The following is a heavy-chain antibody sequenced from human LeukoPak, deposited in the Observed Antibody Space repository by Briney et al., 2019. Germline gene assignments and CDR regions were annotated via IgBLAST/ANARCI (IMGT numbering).Heavy chain of an antibody. CDR2: IKQDGSQK. CDR3: AKDIPPYSSEHAFDI. D-gene: IGHD6-19*01. Sequence: PGGSLRLSCVTSGFTFSSYWMNWVRQAPGKGLQYVANIKQDGSQKFYVDSMKGRFTISRDNAKNSLYLQMNSLRAEDTALYYCAKDIPPYSSEHAFDIWGQGTMVTVSS. V-gene: IGHV3-7*03. J-gene: IGHJ3*02. CDR1: GFTFSSYW.